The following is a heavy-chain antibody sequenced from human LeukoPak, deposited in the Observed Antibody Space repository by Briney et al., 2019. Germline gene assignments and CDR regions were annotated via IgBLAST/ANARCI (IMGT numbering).Heavy chain of an antibody. CDR3: ARGLGNWRWFDP. D-gene: IGHD3-16*01. V-gene: IGHV1-69*01. J-gene: IGHJ5*02. Sequence: SVKLSCKASGGTFSSYAISWVRQAPGQGLEWMGGIIPIFGTANYAQKFQGRVTITADESTSTAYMELSSLRSEDTAVYYCARGLGNWRWFDPWGQGTLVTVSS. CDR2: IIPIFGTA. CDR1: GGTFSSYA.